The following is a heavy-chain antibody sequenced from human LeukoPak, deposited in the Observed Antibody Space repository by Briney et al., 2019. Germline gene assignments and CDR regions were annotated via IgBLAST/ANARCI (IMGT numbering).Heavy chain of an antibody. V-gene: IGHV4-59*12. D-gene: IGHD3-3*01. CDR1: GGSISSYY. Sequence: SETLSLTCTVSGGSISSYYWSWIRQPPGKGLEWIGYIYYSGSTNYNPSLKSRVTISVDTSKNQFSLKLSSVTAADTAVYYCARGLYYDFWSGYYTMREGYFDYWGQGTLVTVSS. CDR3: ARGLYYDFWSGYYTMREGYFDY. CDR2: IYYSGST. J-gene: IGHJ4*02.